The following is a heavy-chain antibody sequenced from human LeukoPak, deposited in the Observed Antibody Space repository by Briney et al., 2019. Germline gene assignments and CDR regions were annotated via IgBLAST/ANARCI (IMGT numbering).Heavy chain of an antibody. CDR2: ISWNSGSK. V-gene: IGHV3-9*01. D-gene: IGHD2-2*01. Sequence: GGSLRLSCAASGFTFDDYAMHWVRQAQGKGLEWVSGISWNSGSKGYADSVKGRFIISRDDAKNSLFLQMNSLRVEDTAVYYCARDNKIGYQLGWFDPWGQGTLVTVSS. J-gene: IGHJ5*02. CDR3: ARDNKIGYQLGWFDP. CDR1: GFTFDDYA.